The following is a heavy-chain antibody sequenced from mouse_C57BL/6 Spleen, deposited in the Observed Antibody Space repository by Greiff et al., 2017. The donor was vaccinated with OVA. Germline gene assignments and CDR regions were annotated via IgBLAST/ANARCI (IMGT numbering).Heavy chain of an antibody. D-gene: IGHD2-4*01. CDR1: GYAFTNYL. J-gene: IGHJ2*01. CDR3: ARSPYDYDERCLDY. V-gene: IGHV1-54*01. Sequence: QVQLKQSGAELVRPGTSVKVSCKASGYAFTNYLIEWVKQRPGQGLEWIGVINPGSGGTNYNEKFKGKATLTADKSSSTAYMQLSSLTSEDSAVYFCARSPYDYDERCLDYWGQGTTLTVSS. CDR2: INPGSGGT.